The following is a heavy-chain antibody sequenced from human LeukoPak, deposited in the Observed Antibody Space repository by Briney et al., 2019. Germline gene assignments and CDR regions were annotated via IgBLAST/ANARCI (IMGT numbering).Heavy chain of an antibody. J-gene: IGHJ4*02. CDR2: IWDDGSNT. V-gene: IGHV3-33*06. CDR1: GFTFSSYG. D-gene: IGHD3-10*01. CDR3: AKDHSTHYYGSGTYGPRGYSDY. Sequence: GGSLRLSCAASGFTFSSYGMHWVRQAPGKGLEWVALIWDDGSNTYYADSVKGRFTISRDNSKNTLYLQMNSLRAEDTAVYYCAKDHSTHYYGSGTYGPRGYSDYWGQGTLVTVSS.